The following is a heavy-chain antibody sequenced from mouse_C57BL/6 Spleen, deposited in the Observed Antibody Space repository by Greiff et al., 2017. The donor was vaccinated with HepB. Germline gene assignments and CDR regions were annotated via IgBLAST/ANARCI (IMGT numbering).Heavy chain of an antibody. CDR1: GYTFTDYE. J-gene: IGHJ2*01. V-gene: IGHV1-15*01. Sequence: VKLVEPGAELVRPGASVTLSCKASGYTFTDYEMPWVKQTPVHGLEWIGAIYPETGGTAYNQKFKGKAILTADKSSSTAYMKLRSLTSEDSAVYYCTGQAYYDFDYWGQGTTLTVSS. CDR2: IYPETGGT. CDR3: TGQAYYDFDY. D-gene: IGHD2-10*01.